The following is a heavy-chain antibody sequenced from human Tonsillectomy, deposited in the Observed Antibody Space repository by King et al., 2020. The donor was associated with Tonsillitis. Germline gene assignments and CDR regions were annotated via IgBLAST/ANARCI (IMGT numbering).Heavy chain of an antibody. V-gene: IGHV1-2*02. Sequence: VQLVESGAEVKNSGASVKVSCKASGYTFTGYYIHWVRQAPGLGLEWMGWINPNTGATSFAQKFQGRATVTRDTSISTAYMDLRRLRSDDTAVYYCASGDESSRHPNYYFDYWGQGTLVTVSS. CDR2: INPNTGAT. CDR1: GYTFTGYY. J-gene: IGHJ4*02. D-gene: IGHD3-22*01. CDR3: ASGDESSRHPNYYFDY.